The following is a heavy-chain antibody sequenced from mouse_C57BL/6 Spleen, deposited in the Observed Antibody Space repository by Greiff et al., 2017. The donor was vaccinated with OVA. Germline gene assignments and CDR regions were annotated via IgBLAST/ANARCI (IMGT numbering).Heavy chain of an antibody. CDR2: ICPRSGNT. CDR3: AIRLGAMAD. Sequence: QVQLLQSGAELVRPGASVKLSCTASGYTFPSYGMHWVKQPPGQGLAWIGAICPRSGNTYYNEKFKGNATLTAAKSSSTAYLALRSLTSEDSAVYYCAIRLGAMADWGQGTPVTVS. V-gene: IGHV1-81*01. CDR1: GYTFPSYG. J-gene: IGHJ3*01. D-gene: IGHD2-14*01.